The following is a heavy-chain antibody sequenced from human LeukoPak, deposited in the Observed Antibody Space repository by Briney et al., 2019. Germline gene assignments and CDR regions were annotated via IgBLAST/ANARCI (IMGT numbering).Heavy chain of an antibody. CDR2: IYYSGST. J-gene: IGHJ4*02. CDR1: GFSLNTSGMC. D-gene: IGHD5-18*01. V-gene: IGHV4-61*08. CDR3: AREVAGIQLFDY. Sequence: SGPTLVNPTQTLTLTCTFSGFSLNTSGMCVSWIRQPPGKALEWIGTIYYSGSTKNNPSLKSRVTISVDTSKNQLSLKLSSVTAADTAVYYCAREVAGIQLFDYWGQGTLVTVSS.